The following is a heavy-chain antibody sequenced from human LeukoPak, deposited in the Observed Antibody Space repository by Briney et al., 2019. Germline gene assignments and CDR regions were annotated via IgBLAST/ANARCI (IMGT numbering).Heavy chain of an antibody. J-gene: IGHJ6*02. CDR3: ARDAGYSCDDYGDGMDV. D-gene: IGHD5-12*01. CDR2: INLNSGGT. Sequence: ASVKVSCKASQYTYTRYYMHWVRQAPGQEREGMGWINLNSGGTNYAQKFQGRVTIARDTSISTAYMELSRMRSDDTAAYYCARDAGYSCDDYGDGMDVWGQGTTVTVSS. CDR1: QYTYTRYY. V-gene: IGHV1-2*02.